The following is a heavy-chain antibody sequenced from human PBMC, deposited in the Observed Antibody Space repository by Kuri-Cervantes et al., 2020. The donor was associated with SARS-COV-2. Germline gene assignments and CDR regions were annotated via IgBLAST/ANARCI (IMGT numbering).Heavy chain of an antibody. CDR3: ARDRGDAFDI. Sequence: GGSLRLSCAASGFTFSSYAMHWVRQAPGKGLEWVAVISYDGSNKYYADSVKGRFTISRDNSKNTLYLQMNSLRAEDTAVYYCARDRGDAFDIWGQGTMVTVSS. CDR1: GFTFSSYA. CDR2: ISYDGSNK. J-gene: IGHJ3*02. V-gene: IGHV3-30-3*01.